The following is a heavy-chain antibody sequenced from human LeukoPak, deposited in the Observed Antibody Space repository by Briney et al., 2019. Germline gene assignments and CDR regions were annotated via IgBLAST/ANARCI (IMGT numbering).Heavy chain of an antibody. CDR1: DGSISSSSYY. CDR2: IYYSGST. CDR3: ARHIVGATMRIDY. Sequence: SETLTLTGTVSDGSISSSSYYWGWIRQPPGKGLEWIGSIYYSGSTYYNPSLKSRVTMSVDTSKNQFSLKLSSVTAADTAVYYCARHIVGATMRIDYWGQGTLVSVSS. J-gene: IGHJ4*02. V-gene: IGHV4-39*01. D-gene: IGHD1-26*01.